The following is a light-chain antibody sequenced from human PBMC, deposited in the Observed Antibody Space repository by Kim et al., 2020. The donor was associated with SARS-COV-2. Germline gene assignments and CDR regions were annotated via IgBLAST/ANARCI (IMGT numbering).Light chain of an antibody. V-gene: IGLV2-14*03. J-gene: IGLJ3*02. CDR3: SSFTSSGTYV. Sequence: GQSITISCTGTSGDIGYKNYVSWYQHHPGKVPKLLIYDVSKRPSGLSNRFSGSKSGNTASLTISRLQADDESDYYCSSFTSSGTYVFGGGTQLTVL. CDR1: SGDIGYKNY. CDR2: DVS.